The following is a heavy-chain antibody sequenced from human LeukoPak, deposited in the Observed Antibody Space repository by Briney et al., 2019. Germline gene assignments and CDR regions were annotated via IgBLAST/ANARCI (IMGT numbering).Heavy chain of an antibody. CDR2: INPNSGGT. J-gene: IGHJ4*02. D-gene: IGHD3-22*01. CDR1: GYTFTGYY. Sequence: GGSVKVSCKASGYTFTGYYMHWVRQAPGQGLEWMGRINPNSGGTNYAQKSQGRVTMTRDTSISTAYMELSRLRSDDTAVYYCVSYYDSSGYYYAYWGQGTLVTVSS. V-gene: IGHV1-2*06. CDR3: VSYYDSSGYYYAY.